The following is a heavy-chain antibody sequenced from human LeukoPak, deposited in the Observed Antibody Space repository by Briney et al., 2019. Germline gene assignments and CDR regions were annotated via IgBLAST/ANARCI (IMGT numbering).Heavy chain of an antibody. Sequence: SQTLSLTCAISGDSVSSNNGAWNWIRQSPSRGLECLGWTYYRSKWYNDYAESLISRITISPVTSKNQFSLQLYSVTPEDTAVYNCARDVGTTGWHTFDYWGQGTLVTVSS. J-gene: IGHJ4*02. V-gene: IGHV6-1*01. D-gene: IGHD3-9*01. CDR3: ARDVGTTGWHTFDY. CDR1: GDSVSSNNGA. CDR2: TYYRSKWYN.